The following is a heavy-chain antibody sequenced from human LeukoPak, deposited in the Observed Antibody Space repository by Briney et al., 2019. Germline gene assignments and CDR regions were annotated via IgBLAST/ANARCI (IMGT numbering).Heavy chain of an antibody. J-gene: IGHJ4*02. D-gene: IGHD6-13*01. CDR2: TYYRSKWYN. Sequence: SQTLSLTCAISGDSVPSNSAAWNWIRQSPSSGLEWLGRTYYRSKWYNDYAASVKSRLTINPDTSKNQFSLQSNSVTPEDSAVYYCARSAGDLDYWGQGTLVTVSS. V-gene: IGHV6-1*01. CDR1: GDSVPSNSAA. CDR3: ARSAGDLDY.